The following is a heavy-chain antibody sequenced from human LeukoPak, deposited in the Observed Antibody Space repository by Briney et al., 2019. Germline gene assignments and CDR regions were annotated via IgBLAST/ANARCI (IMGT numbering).Heavy chain of an antibody. V-gene: IGHV3-64*01. Sequence: GGSLRLSCAASGFTFSTYPMHWVRQAPGKGLEYVSAISSNGGSTYYANSVKGRFTISRDNSKNTLYLQMGSLRAEDMAVYYCARDYSLDYWGQGTLVTVSS. CDR1: GFTFSTYP. D-gene: IGHD2-15*01. J-gene: IGHJ4*02. CDR3: ARDYSLDY. CDR2: ISSNGGST.